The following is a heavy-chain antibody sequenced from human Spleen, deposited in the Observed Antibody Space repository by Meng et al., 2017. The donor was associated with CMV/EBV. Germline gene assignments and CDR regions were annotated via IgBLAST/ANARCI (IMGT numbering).Heavy chain of an antibody. CDR2: IYSGGST. D-gene: IGHD5-18*01. V-gene: IGHV3-66*02. J-gene: IGHJ6*02. Sequence: GESLKISCAASGFTVSSNYMSWVRQAPGKGLEWVSVIYSGGSTHYADSVKGRFTISRDNSKNTLYLQMNSLRAEDTAVYYCARALSGYSYGFYYYYGMDVWGQGTTVTVSS. CDR3: ARALSGYSYGFYYYYGMDV. CDR1: GFTVSSNY.